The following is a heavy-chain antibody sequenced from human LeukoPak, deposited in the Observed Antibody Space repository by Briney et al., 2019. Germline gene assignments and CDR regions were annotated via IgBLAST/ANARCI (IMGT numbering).Heavy chain of an antibody. D-gene: IGHD5-18*01. Sequence: PSETLSLTCDVSGVSINTCCYYWTWIRQPPGKGLEWIGYKYYSGSTRYNSSLRSRLTISLDSSKNQFSLGLTSVTAADTAVYYCARGRSYGFDFDSWGLGTLVIVSS. CDR1: GVSINTCCYY. J-gene: IGHJ4*02. CDR2: KYYSGST. V-gene: IGHV4-61*01. CDR3: ARGRSYGFDFDS.